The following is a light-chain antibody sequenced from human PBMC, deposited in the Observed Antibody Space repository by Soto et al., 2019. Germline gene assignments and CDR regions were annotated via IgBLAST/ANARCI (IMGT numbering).Light chain of an antibody. CDR1: QSVRDN. CDR2: GAS. V-gene: IGKV3-15*01. Sequence: ETLLTQSPATLSVSPGERATLSCRASQSVRDNLAWYQQKPGQAPRLLIYGASTRAPGIPDRFSGSGFGTEFSLTISSLQSEDFAVYYCQEHNDWPPSTFGQGTELEIK. J-gene: IGKJ2*01. CDR3: QEHNDWPPST.